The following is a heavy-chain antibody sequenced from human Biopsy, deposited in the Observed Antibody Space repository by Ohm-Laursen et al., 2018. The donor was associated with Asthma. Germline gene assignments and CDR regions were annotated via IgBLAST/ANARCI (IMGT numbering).Heavy chain of an antibody. CDR2: IYSGGTS. Sequence: LRLSCAASGFADSRDYMFWVRQAPGKGLEWVSVIYSGGTSHTADSVRGRFTISRDYSKNTLYLQMHSLRAEVTAVYYCSRGDSSNWSHYYFDYWGQGTLVTVSS. CDR1: GFADSRDY. D-gene: IGHD3-22*01. V-gene: IGHV3-53*01. J-gene: IGHJ4*02. CDR3: SRGDSSNWSHYYFDY.